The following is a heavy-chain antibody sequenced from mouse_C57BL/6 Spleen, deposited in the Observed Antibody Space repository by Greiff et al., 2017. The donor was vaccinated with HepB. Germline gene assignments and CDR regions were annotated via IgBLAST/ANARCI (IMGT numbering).Heavy chain of an antibody. J-gene: IGHJ3*01. D-gene: IGHD2-2*01. CDR2: FYPGSGSI. CDR3: ARHEGILYGYWFAY. V-gene: IGHV1-62-2*01. CDR1: GYTFTEYT. Sequence: VQGVESGAELVKPGASVKLSCKASGYTFTEYTIHWVKQRSGQGLEWIGWFYPGSGSIKYNEKFKDKATLTADKSSSTVYIELSRLTSEDSAVYFCARHEGILYGYWFAYWGQGTLVTVSA.